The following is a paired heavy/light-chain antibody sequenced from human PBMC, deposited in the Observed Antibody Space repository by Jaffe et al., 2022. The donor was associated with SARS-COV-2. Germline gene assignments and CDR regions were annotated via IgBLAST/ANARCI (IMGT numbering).Heavy chain of an antibody. CDR2: IRSKADGGTT. J-gene: IGHJ4*02. CDR1: GFTFSNAW. D-gene: IGHD6-13*01. Sequence: EVQLVESGGGLVKPGGSLRLSCAASGFTFSNAWMSWVRQAPGKGLEWVGRIRSKADGGTTDYAAPVKGRFTISRDDSKTTLFLQMDSLETEDTAVYFCTAGFGIPAPGTNWGQGTLVTVSS. V-gene: IGHV3-15*01. CDR3: TAGFGIPAPGTN.
Light chain of an antibody. CDR3: SSYRSSSTYV. J-gene: IGLJ1*01. CDR2: DVS. Sequence: QSALTQPASVSGSPGQSITISCTGTSSDVGGYNYVSWYQQHPGKAPKLMIYDVSNRPSGVSNRFSGSKSGNTASLTISGLQAEDEADYYCSSYRSSSTYVFGTGTKVTVL. V-gene: IGLV2-14*01. CDR1: SSDVGGYNY.